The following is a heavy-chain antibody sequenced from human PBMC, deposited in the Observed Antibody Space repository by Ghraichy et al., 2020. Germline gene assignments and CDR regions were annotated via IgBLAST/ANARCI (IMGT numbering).Heavy chain of an antibody. CDR1: GGTFSSYA. J-gene: IGHJ5*02. Sequence: SVKVSCKASGGTFSSYAISWVRQAPGQGLEWMGGIIPIFGTANYAQKFQGRVTITADESTSTAYMELSSLRSEDTAVYYCARVDHDYGDYGRFDPWGQGTLVTVSS. V-gene: IGHV1-69*13. CDR2: IIPIFGTA. D-gene: IGHD4-17*01. CDR3: ARVDHDYGDYGRFDP.